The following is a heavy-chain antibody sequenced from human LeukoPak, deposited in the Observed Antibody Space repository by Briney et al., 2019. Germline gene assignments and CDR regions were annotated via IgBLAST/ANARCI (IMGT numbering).Heavy chain of an antibody. Sequence: SETLSLTCTVSGGSISSYYWSWIRQPPGKGLEWIGYIYYSGSTNYNPSLKSRVTISVDTSKNQFSLKLSSVTAADTAVYYCARAREAMAYGDWGQGTLVTVSS. D-gene: IGHD5-18*01. CDR1: GGSISSYY. J-gene: IGHJ4*02. V-gene: IGHV4-59*08. CDR2: IYYSGST. CDR3: ARAREAMAYGD.